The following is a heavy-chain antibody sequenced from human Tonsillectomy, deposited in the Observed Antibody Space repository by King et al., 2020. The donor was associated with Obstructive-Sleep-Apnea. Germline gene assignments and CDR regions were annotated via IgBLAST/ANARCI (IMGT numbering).Heavy chain of an antibody. CDR3: AKDTADTGFDY. CDR2: IRSDASNR. CDR1: GFTFSTYG. V-gene: IGHV3-30*02. D-gene: IGHD2-8*02. J-gene: IGHJ4*02. Sequence: VQLVESGGGVVQPGGSLRLSCAASGFTFSTYGMHWVRQAPGKGLEWVAFIRSDASNRYYADSVKGRFAISGDNSRNTLYLQMNGLRVEDTAVYYYAKDTADTGFDYWGQGTLVTVSS.